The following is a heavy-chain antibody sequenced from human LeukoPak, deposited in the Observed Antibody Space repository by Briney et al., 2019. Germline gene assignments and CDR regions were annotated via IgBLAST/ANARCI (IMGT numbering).Heavy chain of an antibody. V-gene: IGHV1-69*05. CDR1: GGTFGSYA. D-gene: IGHD6-19*01. CDR3: ARGGIAVAKFPDY. CDR2: IIPIFGTA. Sequence: GASVKVSCKASGGTFGSYAISWVRRAPGQGLEWMGGIIPIFGTANYAQKFQGRVTITTDESTSTAYMELRSLRSDDTAVYYCARGGIAVAKFPDYWGQGTLVTVSS. J-gene: IGHJ4*02.